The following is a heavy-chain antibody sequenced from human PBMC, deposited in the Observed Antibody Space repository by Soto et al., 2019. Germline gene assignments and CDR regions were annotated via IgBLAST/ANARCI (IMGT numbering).Heavy chain of an antibody. CDR3: AYSSTPFDY. CDR2: INGRGRNT. CDR1: GFTFSSDA. D-gene: IGHD6-13*01. J-gene: IGHJ4*02. V-gene: IGHV3-23*01. Sequence: GGSLRLSCAACGFTFSSDAMSWVRQAPGKGLEWVSAINGRGRNTHYAASVKGPSTISRDNSKTNLYPQMNSMRPEDTAAYYCAYSSTPFDYWAQGTLATVSS.